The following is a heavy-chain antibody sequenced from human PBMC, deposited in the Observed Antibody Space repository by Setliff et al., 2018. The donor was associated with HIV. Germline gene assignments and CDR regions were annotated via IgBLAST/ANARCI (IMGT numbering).Heavy chain of an antibody. CDR3: ARVYCSIASCYDEYYFDY. CDR1: GYTFTGYF. D-gene: IGHD2-2*01. J-gene: IGHJ4*02. CDR2: INPAGGNS. V-gene: IGHV1-46*01. Sequence: ASVKVSCKASGYTFTGYFIHWVRQAPGQGLEWMGVINPAGGNSHYAQKFQGRVNVTRDASTSTVYMDLSSLRSDDTAVYFCARVYCSIASCYDEYYFDYWGQGTLVTVPS.